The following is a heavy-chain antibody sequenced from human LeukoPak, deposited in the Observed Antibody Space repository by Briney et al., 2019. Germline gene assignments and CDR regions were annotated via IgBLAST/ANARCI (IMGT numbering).Heavy chain of an antibody. D-gene: IGHD6-13*01. Sequence: GGSLRLSCAASGFTFSSYSMNWVRQAPGKGLEWVAFIRYDGSNKYYADSVKGRFTISRDNSKNTLYLQMNSLRAEDTAVYYCRGMKAAEAYWGQGTLVTVSS. CDR1: GFTFSSYS. CDR3: RGMKAAEAY. J-gene: IGHJ4*02. CDR2: IRYDGSNK. V-gene: IGHV3-30*02.